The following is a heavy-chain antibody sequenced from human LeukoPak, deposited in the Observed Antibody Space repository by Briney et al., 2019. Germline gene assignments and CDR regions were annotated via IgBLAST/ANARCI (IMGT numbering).Heavy chain of an antibody. CDR2: INSDGSST. D-gene: IGHD5/OR15-5a*01. CDR1: GFTFSSYW. J-gene: IGHJ5*02. CDR3: AISVIGGASWFDP. Sequence: GRPLRLSCAASGFTFSSYWMNWVRQAPGKGLVWVSRINSDGSSTSYADSVKGRFTISRDNAKNTLYLQINSRRAESTAVYYRAISVIGGASWFDPWGQGTRVTVSS. V-gene: IGHV3-74*01.